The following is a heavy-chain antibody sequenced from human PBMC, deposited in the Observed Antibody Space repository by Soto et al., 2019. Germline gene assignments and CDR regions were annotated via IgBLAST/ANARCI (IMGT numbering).Heavy chain of an antibody. J-gene: IGHJ4*02. CDR1: GYTLTRYG. CDR2: ISTYTGHT. V-gene: IGHV1-18*01. Sequence: QVQLVQSGVEVKKPGASVKVSCKASGYTLTRYGISWVRQAPGQGLEWMGWISTYTGHTDYSQKLQGRVTMTTDTSTSTAYMELRSLRSDDTAVYYCASGSDFDYWGQGTLVTVSS. CDR3: ASGSDFDY.